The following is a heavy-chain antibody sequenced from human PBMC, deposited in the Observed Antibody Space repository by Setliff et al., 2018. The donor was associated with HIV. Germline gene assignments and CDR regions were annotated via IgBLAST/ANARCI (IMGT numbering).Heavy chain of an antibody. Sequence: GGSLRLSCAASGFTFSSYAMSWVRQAAGKGLEWVSAISGSGGSTYYADSVKGRFTISRDNSKNTLYLQMNRLRVEDTAVYYCAKDGISGGAYPPYYFDYWGHGTLVTVSS. CDR3: AKDGISGGAYPPYYFDY. J-gene: IGHJ4*01. D-gene: IGHD2-15*01. V-gene: IGHV3-23*01. CDR1: GFTFSSYA. CDR2: ISGSGGST.